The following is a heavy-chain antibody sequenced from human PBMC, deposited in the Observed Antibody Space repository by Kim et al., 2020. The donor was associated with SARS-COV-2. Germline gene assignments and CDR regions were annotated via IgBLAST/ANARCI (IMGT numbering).Heavy chain of an antibody. CDR1: GGSISRSSDY. V-gene: IGHV4-39*01. CDR3: ARQMGSSITLFGVVTPRGWFDP. J-gene: IGHJ5*02. Sequence: SETLSLTCTVSGGSISRSSDYWGWIRQPPGKGLEWIGSIYYSGSTYYNPSLKSRVTISVDTSKNQFSLKLSSVTAADTAVYNCARQMGSSITLFGVVTPRGWFDPWGQGTLVTVSS. D-gene: IGHD3-3*01. CDR2: IYYSGST.